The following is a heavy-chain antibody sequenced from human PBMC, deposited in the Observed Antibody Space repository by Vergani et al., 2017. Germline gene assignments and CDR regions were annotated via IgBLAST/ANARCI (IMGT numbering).Heavy chain of an antibody. Sequence: QVQLVQSGAEVKKPGASVKVSCKASGYTFTSYGISWVRQAPGQGLEWMGWISAYNGNTNYAQKLQGRVTMTTDTSTSTAYMELRSLRSDDTAVYYCARLSGRCSSTSCYWFGGPLPMATFDYWGQGTMVTVSS. CDR1: GYTFTSYG. D-gene: IGHD2-2*01. CDR3: ARLSGRCSSTSCYWFGGPLPMATFDY. J-gene: IGHJ4*02. CDR2: ISAYNGNT. V-gene: IGHV1-18*01.